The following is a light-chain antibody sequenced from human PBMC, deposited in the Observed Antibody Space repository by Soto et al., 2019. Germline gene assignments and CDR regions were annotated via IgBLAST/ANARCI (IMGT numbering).Light chain of an antibody. CDR2: DIF. CDR3: QQYDGSPRT. J-gene: IGKJ1*01. V-gene: IGKV3D-15*02. CDR1: QSVGSD. Sequence: EIVMTQFPATLSVSPGERATITSRASQSVGSDLAWYQQKPGQAPRLVIYDIFTRATGVPTRISGSGSGTDFTLTITRLEPEDFAVYHCQQYDGSPRTFGQGTKVDIK.